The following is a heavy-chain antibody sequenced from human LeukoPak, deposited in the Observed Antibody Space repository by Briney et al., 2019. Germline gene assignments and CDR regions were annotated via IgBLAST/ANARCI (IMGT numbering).Heavy chain of an antibody. Sequence: SETLSLTCTVSGGSISSSSYYWGWIRQPPGKGLEWIGSIYYSGSTYYNPSHKSRVTISVDTSKNQFSLKLSSVTAADTAVYYCARVFSLVAAAYQEYYFDYWGQGTLVTVSS. J-gene: IGHJ4*02. V-gene: IGHV4-39*01. CDR2: IYYSGST. CDR1: GGSISSSSYY. CDR3: ARVFSLVAAAYQEYYFDY. D-gene: IGHD2-15*01.